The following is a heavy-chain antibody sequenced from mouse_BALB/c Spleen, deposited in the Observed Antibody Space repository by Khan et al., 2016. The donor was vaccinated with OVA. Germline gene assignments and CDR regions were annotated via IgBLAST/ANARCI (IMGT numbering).Heavy chain of an antibody. D-gene: IGHD2-1*01. CDR3: ASYGNYFDY. CDR2: INPNNGGT. J-gene: IGHJ2*01. Sequence: VQLKQSGPELVKPGASVKISCKTSGYTFTEYTMHWVQQRHGKSLEWIGVINPNNGGTNYNQKFTGKATLTVDKSSSTADMELRSLTSEDSAVYYCASYGNYFDYWGQGTTLTVSS. CDR1: GYTFTEYT. V-gene: IGHV1-18*01.